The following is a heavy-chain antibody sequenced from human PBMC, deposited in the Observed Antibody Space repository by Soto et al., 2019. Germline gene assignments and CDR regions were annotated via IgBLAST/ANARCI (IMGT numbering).Heavy chain of an antibody. J-gene: IGHJ6*02. Sequence: PGGSLRLSCAASGFTFSSYGMHWVRQAPGKGLEWVAVISYDGSNKYYADSVKGRFTISRDNSKNTLYLQMNSLRAEDTAVYYCAKDPRIEAYYYYGMDVWGHGTTVTVSS. D-gene: IGHD5-12*01. CDR2: ISYDGSNK. V-gene: IGHV3-30*18. CDR1: GFTFSSYG. CDR3: AKDPRIEAYYYYGMDV.